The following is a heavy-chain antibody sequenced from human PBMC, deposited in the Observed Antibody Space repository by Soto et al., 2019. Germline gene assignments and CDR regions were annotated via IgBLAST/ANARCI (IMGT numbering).Heavy chain of an antibody. D-gene: IGHD6-13*01. V-gene: IGHV4-59*01. CDR3: ARVRYSSSWYRFDP. CDR2: IYYSGST. Sequence: PSETLSLTCTVSGGSIISYCWSWIRQPPWKGLEWIGYIYYSGSTNYNPSLKSRVTISVDTSKNQFSLKLSSVTAADTAVYYCARVRYSSSWYRFDPWGQGTLVTVSS. J-gene: IGHJ5*02. CDR1: GGSIISYC.